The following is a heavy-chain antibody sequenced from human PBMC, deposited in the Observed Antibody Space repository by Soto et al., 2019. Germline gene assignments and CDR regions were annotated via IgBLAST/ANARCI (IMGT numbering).Heavy chain of an antibody. Sequence: GGSLRLSCAASGFTFSSYGMHWVRQAPGKGLEWVAVISYDGSNKYYADSVKGRFTISRDNSKNTLYLQMNSLRAEDTAVYYCAKDSIWFGESLGGMDVWGQGTTVTVSS. J-gene: IGHJ6*02. D-gene: IGHD3-10*01. CDR1: GFTFSSYG. CDR2: ISYDGSNK. V-gene: IGHV3-30*18. CDR3: AKDSIWFGESLGGMDV.